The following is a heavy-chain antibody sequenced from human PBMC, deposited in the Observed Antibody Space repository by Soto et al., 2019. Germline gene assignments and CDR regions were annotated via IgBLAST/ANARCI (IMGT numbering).Heavy chain of an antibody. V-gene: IGHV3-74*01. CDR3: ARPRDSSVYYYVVSDYYYYGMDV. CDR1: GFTFSSYW. CDR2: INSDGSST. D-gene: IGHD3-22*01. Sequence: GGSLRLSCAASGFTFSSYWMHWVRQAPGKGLVWVSRINSDGSSTSYADSVKGRFTISRDNAKNTLYLQMNSLRAEDTAVYYCARPRDSSVYYYVVSDYYYYGMDVWGKGTRVTVSS. J-gene: IGHJ6*04.